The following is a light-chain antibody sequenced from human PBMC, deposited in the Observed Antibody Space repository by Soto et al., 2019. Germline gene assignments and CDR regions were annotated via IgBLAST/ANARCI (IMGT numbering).Light chain of an antibody. CDR3: QHYNTYPWT. CDR2: KAS. J-gene: IGKJ1*01. CDR1: QSISNW. V-gene: IGKV1-5*03. Sequence: DNQMNQSPFTLSSSVGDRVTITCRASQSISNWLAWYQQKPGKAPKLLIYKASSLESGVPSRFSGSGSGTEFTLTISSLQPGDFATYYCQHYNTYPWTFGQGTKVVIK.